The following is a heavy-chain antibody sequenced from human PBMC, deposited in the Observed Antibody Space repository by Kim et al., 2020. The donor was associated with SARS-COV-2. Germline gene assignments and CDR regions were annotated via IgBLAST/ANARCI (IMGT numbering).Heavy chain of an antibody. J-gene: IGHJ6*02. D-gene: IGHD6-13*01. Sequence: SETLSLTCTVSGGSISSYYWSWIRQPPGKGLEWIGYIYYSGSTNYNPSLKRRVTLSVDTSKNQFSLKLSSVTAADTAVYYCARGREQQLDPHHWWPYYYYYGMDVWGQGTTVTVSS. CDR2: IYYSGST. CDR1: GGSISSYY. CDR3: ARGREQQLDPHHWWPYYYYYGMDV. V-gene: IGHV4-59*13.